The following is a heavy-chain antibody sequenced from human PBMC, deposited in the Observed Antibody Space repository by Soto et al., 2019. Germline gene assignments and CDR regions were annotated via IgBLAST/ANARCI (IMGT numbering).Heavy chain of an antibody. CDR3: ARRYCTNGVCYFDY. D-gene: IGHD2-8*01. Sequence: QVQLQESGPGLVKPSETLSLTCTVSGGSISSYYWSWIRQPPGKGLEWIGYIYYSGSTNYNPSLTSRVTISVDTSKNQFSLKLSSVTAADTAVYYCARRYCTNGVCYFDYWGQGTLVTVSS. CDR1: GGSISSYY. J-gene: IGHJ4*02. V-gene: IGHV4-59*01. CDR2: IYYSGST.